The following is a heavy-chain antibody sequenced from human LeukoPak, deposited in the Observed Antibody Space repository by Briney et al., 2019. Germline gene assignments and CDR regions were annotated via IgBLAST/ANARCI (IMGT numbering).Heavy chain of an antibody. D-gene: IGHD2-21*02. J-gene: IGHJ4*02. CDR1: GYTFTSYY. CDR2: INPSGGST. CDR3: AREVEMAVQIVVLTSTLGN. Sequence: ASVKVSCKASGYTFTSYYMHWVRQAPGQGLEWMGIINPSGGSTSYAQKFQGRVTMTRDTSTSTAYMELSSLRSEDTAVYYCAREVEMAVQIVVLTSTLGNWGQGTLLTVSS. V-gene: IGHV1-46*01.